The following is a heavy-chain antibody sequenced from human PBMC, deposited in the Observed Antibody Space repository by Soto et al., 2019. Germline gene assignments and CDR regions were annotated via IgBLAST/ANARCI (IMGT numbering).Heavy chain of an antibody. CDR2: IKQDGSEK. Sequence: GGSLRLSCAASGFTFSSYWMSWVRQAPGKGLEWVANIKQDGSEKYYVDSVKGRFTISRDNAKNSLYLQMNSLRAEDTAVYYCAKYYYGSGSYLPTSYYYYYYMDVWGKGTTVTVSS. CDR3: AKYYYGSGSYLPTSYYYYYYMDV. D-gene: IGHD3-10*01. J-gene: IGHJ6*03. V-gene: IGHV3-7*01. CDR1: GFTFSSYW.